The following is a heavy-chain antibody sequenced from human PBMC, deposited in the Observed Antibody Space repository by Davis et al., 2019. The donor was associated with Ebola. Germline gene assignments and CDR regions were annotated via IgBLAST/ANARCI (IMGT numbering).Heavy chain of an antibody. CDR2: ISSSGSTI. CDR3: AKDRTLPSRGAAAAPEIWFDP. V-gene: IGHV3-11*01. J-gene: IGHJ5*02. CDR1: GFTFSDYY. D-gene: IGHD6-13*01. Sequence: PGGSLRLSCAASGFTFSDYYMSWVRQAPGKGLEWVSYISSSGSTIYYADSVKGRFTISRDNAKNSLYLQMNSLRAEDTAVYYCAKDRTLPSRGAAAAPEIWFDPWGQGTLVTVSS.